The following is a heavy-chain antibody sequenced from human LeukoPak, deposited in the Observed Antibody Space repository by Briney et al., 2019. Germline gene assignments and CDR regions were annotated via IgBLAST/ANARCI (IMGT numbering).Heavy chain of an antibody. CDR3: AREFSRGSLFDP. Sequence: GGPLRLSCAASGFTFSDYYMSWIRQAPGKGLEWVSYISSSGSTIYYADSVKGRFTISRDNAKNSLYLQMNSLRAEDTAVYYCAREFSRGSLFDPWGQGTLVTVSS. CDR2: ISSSGSTI. V-gene: IGHV3-11*04. J-gene: IGHJ5*02. CDR1: GFTFSDYY. D-gene: IGHD6-6*01.